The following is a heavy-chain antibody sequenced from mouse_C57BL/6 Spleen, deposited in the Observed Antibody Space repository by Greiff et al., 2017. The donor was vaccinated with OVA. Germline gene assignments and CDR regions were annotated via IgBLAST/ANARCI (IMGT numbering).Heavy chain of an antibody. CDR3: ARATTVVGGAMDY. CDR2: IYPGSGNT. Sequence: QVQLQQSGAELVRPGASVKLSCKASGYTFTDYYINWVKQRPGQGLEWIARIYPGSGNTYYNEKFKGKATLTAEKSSSTAYMQLSSLTSEDSAVYFCARATTVVGGAMDYWGQGTSVTVSS. D-gene: IGHD1-1*01. CDR1: GYTFTDYY. J-gene: IGHJ4*01. V-gene: IGHV1-76*01.